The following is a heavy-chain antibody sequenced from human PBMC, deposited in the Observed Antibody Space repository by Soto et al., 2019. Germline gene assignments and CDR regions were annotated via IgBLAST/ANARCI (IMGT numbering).Heavy chain of an antibody. CDR2: IYYSGST. J-gene: IGHJ6*02. V-gene: IGHV4-61*01. D-gene: IGHD4-17*01. CDR1: GGSVSSGSYY. Sequence: SETLSLTCTVSGGSVSSGSYYWSWIRQPPGKGLEWIGYIYYSGSTNYNPSLKSRVTISVDTSKNQFSLKLSSVTAADTAVYYCARDRGLRVTTFYYYYYGMDVWGQGTTGTSP. CDR3: ARDRGLRVTTFYYYYYGMDV.